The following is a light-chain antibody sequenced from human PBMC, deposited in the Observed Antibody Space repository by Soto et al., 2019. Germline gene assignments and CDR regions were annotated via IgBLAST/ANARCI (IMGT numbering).Light chain of an antibody. V-gene: IGKV3-15*01. CDR3: QQYNNWPPGT. CDR1: QSVSSN. J-gene: IGKJ1*01. CDR2: GAS. Sequence: IVMTQSPATLSVSPGERATLSCRASQSVSSNLAWYQQKPGQAPRLLIYGASTRDTGIPGRFSGSGSGTECTLTISSLQSEDFAVYYCQQYNNWPPGTFGQGTKLEIK.